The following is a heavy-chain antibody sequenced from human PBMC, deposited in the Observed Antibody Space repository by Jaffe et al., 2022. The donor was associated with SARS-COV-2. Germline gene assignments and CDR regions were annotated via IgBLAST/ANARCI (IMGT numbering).Heavy chain of an antibody. D-gene: IGHD2-15*01. V-gene: IGHV1-18*01. CDR3: ARDGCSGGICYEGGFDP. CDR2: ISADNGNT. CDR1: GYTFTSYG. J-gene: IGHJ5*02. Sequence: QVQLVQSGVVVKKPGASVEVSCKTSGYTFTSYGITWVRQAPGQGLEWMGWISADNGNTKYAQFLQGRLTLTRDRSTSIVYMELRNLRSDDTAVYYCARDGCSGGICYEGGFDPWGPGTLVTVSS.